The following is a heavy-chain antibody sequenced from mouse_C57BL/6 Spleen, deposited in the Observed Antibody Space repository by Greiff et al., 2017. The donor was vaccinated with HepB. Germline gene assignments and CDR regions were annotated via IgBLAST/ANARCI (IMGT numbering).Heavy chain of an antibody. V-gene: IGHV1-53*01. J-gene: IGHJ3*01. CDR1: GYTFTSYW. CDR2: INPSNGGT. D-gene: IGHD4-1*02. Sequence: QVQLQQSGTELVKPGASVKLSCKASGYTFTSYWMHWVKQRPGQGLEWIGNINPSNGGTNYNEKFKSKATLTVDKSSSTAYMQLSSLTSEDSAVYYCARLRGDQLVFAYWGQGTLVTVSA. CDR3: ARLRGDQLVFAY.